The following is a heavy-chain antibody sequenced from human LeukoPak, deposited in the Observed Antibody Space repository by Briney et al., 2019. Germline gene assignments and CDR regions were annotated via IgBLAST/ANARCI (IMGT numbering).Heavy chain of an antibody. V-gene: IGHV3-30*03. CDR3: ARSSGGKLASGYSSGWYGDYFDH. CDR2: ISHEGSNA. Sequence: GGSLRLSCAASGFHFSSYGMHWVRQAPGKGLEWVAAISHEGSNAYYADSMKGRFTISRDQLKNMLYLQMNSLRAEDTAVYYCARSSGGKLASGYSSGWYGDYFDHWGQGTLVTVSS. D-gene: IGHD6-19*01. CDR1: GFHFSSYG. J-gene: IGHJ4*02.